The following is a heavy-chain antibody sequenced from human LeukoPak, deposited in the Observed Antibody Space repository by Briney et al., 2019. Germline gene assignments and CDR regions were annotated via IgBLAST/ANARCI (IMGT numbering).Heavy chain of an antibody. V-gene: IGHV4-59*01. D-gene: IGHD2-2*01. CDR3: ADSRGRYRITGCYDS. J-gene: IGHJ4*02. Sequence: SETLTLICSVSGGRKSRYYWSGIRQPPGKGLEWIGYIYYSGSTNYNPSLKSRVTVSFDTSKNQFSLKLSSVTAADAAVYYCADSRGRYRITGCYDSWGQGTLVTVSS. CDR1: GGRKSRYY. CDR2: IYYSGST.